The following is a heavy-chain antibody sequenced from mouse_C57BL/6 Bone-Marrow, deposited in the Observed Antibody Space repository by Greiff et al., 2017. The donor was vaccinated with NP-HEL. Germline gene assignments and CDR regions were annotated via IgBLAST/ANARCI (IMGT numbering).Heavy chain of an antibody. V-gene: IGHV5-15*04. J-gene: IGHJ4*01. D-gene: IGHD1-1*01. CDR1: GFTFSDYG. CDR3: ARQGITTVVATGAMDY. CDR2: ISNLAYSI. Sequence: EVMLVESGGGLVQPGGSLKLSCAASGFTFSDYGMAWVRQAPRKGPEWVAFISNLAYSIYYADTVTGRFTISREKAKNTLYLEMSSLRSEDTAMYYCARQGITTVVATGAMDYWGQGTSVTVSS.